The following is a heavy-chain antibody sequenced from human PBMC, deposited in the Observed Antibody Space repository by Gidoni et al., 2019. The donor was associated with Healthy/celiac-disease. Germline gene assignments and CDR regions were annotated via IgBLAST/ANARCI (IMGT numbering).Heavy chain of an antibody. V-gene: IGHV4-59*01. CDR1: GGSISSSS. CDR3: ARDFTSYYYGSGSYYGYYYYYGMDV. D-gene: IGHD3-10*01. J-gene: IGHJ6*02. Sequence: QVQLQASGPGLVKPSETLSLTCTVSGGSISSSSWSWIRKPPGKGLEWIGYIYYSGSTNYNPSLKSRVTISVDTYKNQFSLKLSSVTAADTAVYYCARDFTSYYYGSGSYYGYYYYYGMDVWGQGTTVTVSS. CDR2: IYYSGST.